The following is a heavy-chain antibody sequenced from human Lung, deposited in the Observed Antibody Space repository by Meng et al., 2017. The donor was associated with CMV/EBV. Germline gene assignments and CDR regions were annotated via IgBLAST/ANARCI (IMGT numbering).Heavy chain of an antibody. J-gene: IGHJ4*02. CDR3: ASYSYHFLGYCTPTNCQGSVQFDY. D-gene: IGHD2-2*01. Sequence: KISCKASGGTFSSYAISWVRQAPGQGLEWMGGIIPIFGRTHYAQKFQGRVTITTDDSTSTAYMELSSLSSEDTALYYCASYSYHFLGYCTPTNCQGSVQFDYWGQGXLVTVSS. V-gene: IGHV1-69*05. CDR1: GGTFSSYA. CDR2: IIPIFGRT.